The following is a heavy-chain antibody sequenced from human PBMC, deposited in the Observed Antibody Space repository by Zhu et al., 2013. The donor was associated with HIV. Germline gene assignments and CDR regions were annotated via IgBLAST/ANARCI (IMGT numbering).Heavy chain of an antibody. CDR2: ISAYNGNT. V-gene: IGHV1-18*01. J-gene: IGHJ3*02. Sequence: QVQLVQAGTELKKPGASVKVSCKASGYTFTSYGISWVRQTPGQGLEWMGWISAYNGNTNYAQKLQGRVTMTTDTSTSTAYMELRSLRSDDTAVYYCARAQTAPYGEDAFDIWGQGTMVTVSS. D-gene: IGHD4-17*01. CDR3: ARAQTAPYGEDAFDI. CDR1: GYTFTSYG.